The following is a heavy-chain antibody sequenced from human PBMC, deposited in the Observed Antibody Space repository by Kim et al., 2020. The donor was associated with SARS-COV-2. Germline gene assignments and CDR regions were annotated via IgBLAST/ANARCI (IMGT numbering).Heavy chain of an antibody. J-gene: IGHJ6*02. CDR1: GFTFSSYG. CDR2: ISYDGSNK. CDR3: AKDVVVPAAINPQPKYYYYYYGMDV. D-gene: IGHD2-2*01. V-gene: IGHV3-30*18. Sequence: GGSLRLSCAASGFTFSSYGMHWVRQAPGKGLEWVAVISYDGSNKYYADSVKGRFTISRDNSKNTLYLQMNSLRAEDTAVYYCAKDVVVPAAINPQPKYYYYYYGMDVWGQGTTVTVSS.